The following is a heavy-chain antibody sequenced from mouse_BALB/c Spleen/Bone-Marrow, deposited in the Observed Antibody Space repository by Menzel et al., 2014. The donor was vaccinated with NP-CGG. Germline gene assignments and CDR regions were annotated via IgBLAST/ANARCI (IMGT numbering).Heavy chain of an antibody. V-gene: IGHV1S81*02. CDR2: IKPSNGGT. J-gene: IGHJ1*01. D-gene: IGHD1-1*01. CDR1: GYTFTSYY. CDR3: ARYYNWYFDV. Sequence: QVQLQQSGAELVKPGASVKLSCKASGYTFTSYYMYWVKQRPGQGLEWIGEIKPSNGGTNYNEKFRNKATLTVDKSSSTAYMQLSSLTSEDSAVYYCARYYNWYFDVWGAGTTVTVSS.